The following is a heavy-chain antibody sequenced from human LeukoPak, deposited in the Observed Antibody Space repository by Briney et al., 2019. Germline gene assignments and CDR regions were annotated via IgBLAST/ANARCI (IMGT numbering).Heavy chain of an antibody. CDR2: ISPSGNSI. J-gene: IGHJ4*02. Sequence: PGGSLRLSCAASGFTFSSYAINWVRQAPGKGLDWVSAISPSGNSIYYTDPVRDRFTVPRDNSKNTVYLQMNSLSAEDTAIYYCVNSSMLPSTRNHFEYWGQGPLVTVSS. D-gene: IGHD1-14*01. CDR3: VNSSMLPSTRNHFEY. V-gene: IGHV3-23*01. CDR1: GFTFSSYA.